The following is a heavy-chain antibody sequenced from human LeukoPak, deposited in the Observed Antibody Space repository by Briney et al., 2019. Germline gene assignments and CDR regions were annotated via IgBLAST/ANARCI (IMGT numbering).Heavy chain of an antibody. D-gene: IGHD6-6*01. CDR2: ISSSSSTT. CDR3: ARDYRSSSGIGFDY. Sequence: GRSLRLSCAASGFTFSNYGMHWVRQAPGKGLEWVSFISSSSSTTYYAESVKGRFTISRDNAKNSLYLQMNSLRDEDTAVYYCARDYRSSSGIGFDYWGQGTLVTVSS. J-gene: IGHJ4*02. V-gene: IGHV3-48*02. CDR1: GFTFSNYG.